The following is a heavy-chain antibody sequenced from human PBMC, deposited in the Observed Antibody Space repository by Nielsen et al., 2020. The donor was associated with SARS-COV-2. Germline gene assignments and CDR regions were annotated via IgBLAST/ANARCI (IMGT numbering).Heavy chain of an antibody. D-gene: IGHD6-13*01. CDR1: GGSISSSSYY. Sequence: SETLSLTCTVSGGSISSSSYYWGWIRQPPGKGLEWIGSIYYSGSTYYNPSLKSRVTISVDTSKNQFSLKLSSETAADTAVYYCARTRAIAAVSYYFDYWGQGTLVTVSS. CDR2: IYYSGST. J-gene: IGHJ4*02. CDR3: ARTRAIAAVSYYFDY. V-gene: IGHV4-39*01.